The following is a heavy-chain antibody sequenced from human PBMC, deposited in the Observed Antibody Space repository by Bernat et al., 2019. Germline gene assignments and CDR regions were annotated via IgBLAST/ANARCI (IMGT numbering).Heavy chain of an antibody. Sequence: QVQLVQSGAEVKKPGASVKVSCKASGYTFTSYGISWVRQAPGQGLEWMGWISSYNGNTNYAQKLQGRVTMTTATSTSTAYMGLRSLRSDDTAVYYCARALYGDYVYYFDYWGQGTLVTVSS. CDR1: GYTFTSYG. J-gene: IGHJ4*02. CDR3: ARALYGDYVYYFDY. CDR2: ISSYNGNT. D-gene: IGHD4-17*01. V-gene: IGHV1-18*01.